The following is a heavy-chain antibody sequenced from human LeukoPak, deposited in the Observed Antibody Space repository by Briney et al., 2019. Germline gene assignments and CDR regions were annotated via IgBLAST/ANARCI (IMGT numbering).Heavy chain of an antibody. CDR3: ARDQEPDAFDI. J-gene: IGHJ3*02. CDR1: GFTLSSYE. CDR2: ILSSGCTI. D-gene: IGHD1-26*01. Sequence: PGGSLRLSCAASGFTLSSYEMNWVRQAPGKGLEWVSYILSSGCTIYYADSVKGRFTISRGNAKNSLYLQMNSLRAEDTAVYYCARDQEPDAFDIWGQGTMVTVSS. V-gene: IGHV3-48*03.